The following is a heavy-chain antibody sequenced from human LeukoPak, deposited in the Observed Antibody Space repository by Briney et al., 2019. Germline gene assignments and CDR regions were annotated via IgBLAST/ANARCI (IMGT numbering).Heavy chain of an antibody. Sequence: GGSLRLSCGASGFTFSSYSMNWVRQAPGKGLEWVSYISSSSSTIYYADSVKGRFTISRDNAKNSLYLQMNSLRAEDTAVYYCARASGTYSGSYWGQGTLVTVSS. V-gene: IGHV3-48*01. CDR3: ARASGTYSGSY. CDR1: GFTFSSYS. CDR2: ISSSSSTI. J-gene: IGHJ4*02. D-gene: IGHD1-26*01.